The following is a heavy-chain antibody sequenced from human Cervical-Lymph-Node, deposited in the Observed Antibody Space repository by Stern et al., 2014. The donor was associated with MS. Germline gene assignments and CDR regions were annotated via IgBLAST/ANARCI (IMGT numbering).Heavy chain of an antibody. D-gene: IGHD5-24*01. V-gene: IGHV4-59*08. J-gene: IGHJ4*02. CDR3: ARHGPPRRRDDSNHPNFDY. CDR2: LYYSGNT. Sequence: VQLVESGPGLVKPSETLSLTCTVSGGSISSNYWSWIRQPPGKGLEWIGYLYYSGNTNYNPSLKSRVTTSVETSKNQLSLSMSSVPAADTAVYYCARHGPPRRRDDSNHPNFDYWGPGTLVAVSS. CDR1: GGSISSNY.